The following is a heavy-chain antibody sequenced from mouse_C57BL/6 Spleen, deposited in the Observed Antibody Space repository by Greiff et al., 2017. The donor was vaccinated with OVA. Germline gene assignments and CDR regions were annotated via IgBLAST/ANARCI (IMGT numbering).Heavy chain of an antibody. CDR2: IYPSSGNT. Sequence: QVQLQQSGAELARPGASVKLSCKASGYTFTSYGISWVKQSTGQGLEWIGEIYPSSGNTYYNEKFKGKATLTADKSSSTAYMELRSLTSEDSAVYFCARGYGSRYYFDYWGQGPTLTVSS. CDR3: ARGYGSRYYFDY. D-gene: IGHD1-1*01. CDR1: GYTFTSYG. V-gene: IGHV1-81*01. J-gene: IGHJ2*01.